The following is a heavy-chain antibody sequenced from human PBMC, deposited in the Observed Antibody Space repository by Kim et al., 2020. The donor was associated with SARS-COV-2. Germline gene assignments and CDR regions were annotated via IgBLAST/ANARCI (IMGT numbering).Heavy chain of an antibody. Sequence: AQKFQGWVTMTRDTSSSTAYMELSRLRSDDTAVYYCASGGRWPYDAFDIWGQGTMVTVSS. V-gene: IGHV1-2*04. J-gene: IGHJ3*02. CDR3: ASGGRWPYDAFDI. D-gene: IGHD2-15*01.